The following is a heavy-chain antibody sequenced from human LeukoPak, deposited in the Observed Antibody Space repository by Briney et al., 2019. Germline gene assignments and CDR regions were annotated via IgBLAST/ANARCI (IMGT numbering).Heavy chain of an antibody. J-gene: IGHJ6*03. CDR2: ISPNSGGT. CDR1: GYTFTGYY. CDR3: ARGATAGRFSLRPTGAYYMDV. Sequence: GASVKVSCKASGYTFTGYYMHWVRQAPGQGLEWMGWISPNSGGTNCAQKFQGRVTMTRDTSINTAYMELSSLRFDDTAVYYCARGATAGRFSLRPTGAYYMDVWGKGTTVTVSS. D-gene: IGHD6-13*01. V-gene: IGHV1-2*02.